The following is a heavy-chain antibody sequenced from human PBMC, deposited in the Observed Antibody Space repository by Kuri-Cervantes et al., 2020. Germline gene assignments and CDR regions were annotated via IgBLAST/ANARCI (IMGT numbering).Heavy chain of an antibody. CDR2: IGTAGDT. Sequence: GGSLRLSCAASGSTFSSYAMHWVRQAPGKGLEWVSAIGTAGDTYYPGSVKGRFTISRENAKNSLYLQMNSLRAGDTAVYYCARDLRGYDFWKGGYYYYYGMDVWGQGTTVTVSS. CDR3: ARDLRGYDFWKGGYYYYYGMDV. D-gene: IGHD3-3*01. J-gene: IGHJ6*02. CDR1: GSTFSSYA. V-gene: IGHV3-13*01.